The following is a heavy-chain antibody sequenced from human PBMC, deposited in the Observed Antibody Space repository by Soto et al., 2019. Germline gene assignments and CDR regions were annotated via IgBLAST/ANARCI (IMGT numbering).Heavy chain of an antibody. D-gene: IGHD3-3*02. V-gene: IGHV3-30*18. J-gene: IGHJ6*03. CDR3: AKDGIGGLHLDYYYYMDV. CDR2: ISYDGSNK. Sequence: PWGSLRLSCAASGFTFSSYGMHWVRQAPGKGLEWVAVISYDGSNKYYADSVKGRFTISRDNSKNTLYLQMNSLRAEDTAVYYCAKDGIGGLHLDYYYYMDVWGKGTTVTVSS. CDR1: GFTFSSYG.